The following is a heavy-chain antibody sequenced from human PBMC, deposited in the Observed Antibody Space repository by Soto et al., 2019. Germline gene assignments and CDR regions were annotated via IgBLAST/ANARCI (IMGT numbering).Heavy chain of an antibody. CDR3: TTDEYCSGGSCYYYYYYMDV. D-gene: IGHD2-15*01. CDR2: IKSKTDGGTT. CDR1: GFTFSNAW. J-gene: IGHJ6*03. V-gene: IGHV3-15*01. Sequence: EVQLVESGGGLVKPGGSLRLSCAASGFTFSNAWMSWVRQAPGKGLEWVGRIKSKTDGGTTDYAAPVKGRFTISRDDPKNTLYLQMNSLKTEDTAVYYCTTDEYCSGGSCYYYYYYMDVWGKGTTVTVSS.